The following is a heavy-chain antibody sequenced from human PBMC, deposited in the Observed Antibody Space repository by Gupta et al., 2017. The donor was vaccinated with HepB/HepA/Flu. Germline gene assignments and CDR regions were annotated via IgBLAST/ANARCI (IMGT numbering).Heavy chain of an antibody. CDR1: GFTFSSYS. CDR3: ARDLPSIAVASNWFDP. J-gene: IGHJ5*02. Sequence: EVQLVESGGGLVKPGGSLRLSCAASGFTFSSYSMNWVRQAPGKGLEWVSSISSSSSYIYYADSVKGRFTISRDNAKNSLYLQMNSLRAEDTAVYYCARDLPSIAVASNWFDPWGQGTLVTVSS. CDR2: ISSSSSYI. D-gene: IGHD6-19*01. V-gene: IGHV3-21*01.